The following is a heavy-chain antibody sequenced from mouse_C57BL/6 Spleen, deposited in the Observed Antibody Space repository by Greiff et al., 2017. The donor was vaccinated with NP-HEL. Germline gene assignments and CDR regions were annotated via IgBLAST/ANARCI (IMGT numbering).Heavy chain of an antibody. CDR3: AREDYYGSRRFAY. V-gene: IGHV1-52*01. CDR2: IDPSDSET. D-gene: IGHD1-1*01. CDR1: GYTFTSYW. J-gene: IGHJ3*01. Sequence: QVQLQQPGAELVRPGSSVKLSCKASGYTFTSYWMHWVKQRTIQGLEWIGNIDPSDSETHYNQKFKDKATLTVDKSSSTAYMQLSSLTSEDSAVYYCAREDYYGSRRFAYWGQGTLVTVSA.